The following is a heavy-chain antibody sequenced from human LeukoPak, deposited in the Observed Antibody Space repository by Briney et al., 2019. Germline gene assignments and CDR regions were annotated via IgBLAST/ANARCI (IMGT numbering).Heavy chain of an antibody. CDR2: INPNSGGT. Sequence: ASVKVSCKASGYTFTGYYMHWVRQAPGQGLEWMGWINPNSGGTNYAQKFQGRVTMTRDTSISTAYMELSRLRSDDTAVYYCARVVGGWLVIFDYWGQGTLVTVSS. J-gene: IGHJ4*02. D-gene: IGHD6-19*01. CDR3: ARVVGGWLVIFDY. CDR1: GYTFTGYY. V-gene: IGHV1-2*02.